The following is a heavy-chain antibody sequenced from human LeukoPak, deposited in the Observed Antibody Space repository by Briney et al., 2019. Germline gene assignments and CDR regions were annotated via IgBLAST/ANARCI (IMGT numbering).Heavy chain of an antibody. D-gene: IGHD5-24*01. Sequence: PSETLSLTCAVYGGSFSGYYWSWIRQPPGKGLEWIGEINHSGSTNYNPSLKSRVTISVDTSKNQFSLKLSSATAADTAVYYCARPHQLPGRLRGREAFDIWGQGTMVTVSS. CDR1: GGSFSGYY. V-gene: IGHV4-34*01. CDR3: ARPHQLPGRLRGREAFDI. J-gene: IGHJ3*02. CDR2: INHSGST.